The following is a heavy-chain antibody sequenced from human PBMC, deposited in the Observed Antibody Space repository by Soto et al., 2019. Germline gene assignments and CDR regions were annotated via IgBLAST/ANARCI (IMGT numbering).Heavy chain of an antibody. CDR1: GGSIGGGGDS. D-gene: IGHD5-18*01. CDR3: ARTLYSYGPRFDY. V-gene: IGHV4-61*08. CDR2: IYYSGST. Sequence: TSETLCLTCGVSGGSIGGGGDSWSWIRQPPGKGLEWIGYIYYSGSTNYNPSLKSRVTISVDTSKNQFPLKLSSVTAADTAVYYCARTLYSYGPRFDYWGQGTLVTVSS. J-gene: IGHJ4*02.